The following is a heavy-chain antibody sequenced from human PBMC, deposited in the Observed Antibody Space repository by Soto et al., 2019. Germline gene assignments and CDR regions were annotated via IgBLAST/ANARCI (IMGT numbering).Heavy chain of an antibody. CDR1: GYTFTSYG. V-gene: IGHV1-18*01. Sequence: GASVKVSCKASGYTFTSYGISWVRQAPGQGLEWMGWISAYNGNTNYAQKLQGRVTMTTDTSTSTAYMELRSLRSDDTAVYYCARGYCSGGSCHTIEYWGQGTLVTVSS. CDR2: ISAYNGNT. D-gene: IGHD2-15*01. CDR3: ARGYCSGGSCHTIEY. J-gene: IGHJ4*02.